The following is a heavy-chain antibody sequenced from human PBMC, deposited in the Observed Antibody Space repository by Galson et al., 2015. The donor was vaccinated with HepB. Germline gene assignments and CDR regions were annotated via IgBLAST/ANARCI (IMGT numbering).Heavy chain of an antibody. CDR1: GYTFTSYG. CDR3: ARDGPFRYSGSFAQYAFDI. J-gene: IGHJ3*02. Sequence: SVKVSCKASGYTFTSYGISWVRQAPGQGLEWMGWISAYNGNTNYAQKLKGRVTMTTDTSTSTAYMELRSLRSDDTAVYYCARDGPFRYSGSFAQYAFDIWGQGTMVTVSS. D-gene: IGHD3-10*01. CDR2: ISAYNGNT. V-gene: IGHV1-18*01.